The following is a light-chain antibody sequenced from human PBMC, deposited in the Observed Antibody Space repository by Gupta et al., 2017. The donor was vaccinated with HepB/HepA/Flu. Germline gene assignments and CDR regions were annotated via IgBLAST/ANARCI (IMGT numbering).Light chain of an antibody. Sequence: EIVMTQSPATLSVSPGERVTLSCRASQSVSSNLAWYQQKPGQAPRLLIYSASTRASGIPARFSGSGSGTEFTLTISSLQSEDFAVYYCQQYNNWPPDTFGQGTKLEIQ. J-gene: IGKJ2*01. CDR3: QQYNNWPPDT. CDR1: QSVSSN. V-gene: IGKV3-15*01. CDR2: SAS.